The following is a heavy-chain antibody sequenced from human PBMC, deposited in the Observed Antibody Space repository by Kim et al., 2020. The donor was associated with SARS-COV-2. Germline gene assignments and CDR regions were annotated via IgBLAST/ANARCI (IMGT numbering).Heavy chain of an antibody. CDR2: ITPMFGTS. Sequence: SVKVSCKASGGTFSSYAISWVRQAPGQGLEWMGGITPMFGTSNYAQKLQGRVTITADESTSTAYMELSSLRSEDTAVYYCARSSSTFERITMVRGPTDYWGQGTLVTVSS. CDR3: ARSSSTFERITMVRGPTDY. D-gene: IGHD3-10*01. J-gene: IGHJ4*02. CDR1: GGTFSSYA. V-gene: IGHV1-69*13.